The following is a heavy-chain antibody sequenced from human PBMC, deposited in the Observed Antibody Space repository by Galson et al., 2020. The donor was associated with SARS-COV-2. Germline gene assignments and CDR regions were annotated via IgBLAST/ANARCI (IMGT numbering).Heavy chain of an antibody. CDR1: GFTFSRYG. CDR2: IWYDGSKK. V-gene: IGHV3-33*08. D-gene: IGHD1-20*01. J-gene: IGHJ1*01. CDR3: ARDLVASSGIRGSCGY. Sequence: GESLKISCAASGFTFSRYGMHWVRQAPGKGLEWVAVIWYDGSKKYYADSVKGRFTISRDNSKNTLILQMNSLRAEDTAVYYCARDLVASSGIRGSCGYWGQGSLVTVSS.